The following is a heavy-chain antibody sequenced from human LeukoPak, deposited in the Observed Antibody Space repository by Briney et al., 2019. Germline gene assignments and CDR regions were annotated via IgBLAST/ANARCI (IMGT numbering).Heavy chain of an antibody. CDR3: AKEGHVDTAMVPNWFDP. J-gene: IGHJ5*02. Sequence: KPGRSLRLSCAASGFTFSSYGMHWVRQAPGKGLEWVAVISYDGSNKYYADSVKGRFTISRDNSKNTLYLQMNSLRAEDTAVYYCAKEGHVDTAMVPNWFDPWGQGTLVTVSS. V-gene: IGHV3-30*18. D-gene: IGHD5-18*01. CDR1: GFTFSSYG. CDR2: ISYDGSNK.